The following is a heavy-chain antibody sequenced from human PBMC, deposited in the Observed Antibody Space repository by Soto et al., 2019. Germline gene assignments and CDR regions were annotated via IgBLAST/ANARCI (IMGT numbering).Heavy chain of an antibody. CDR2: IYYSGST. V-gene: IGHV4-59*02. Sequence: SETLSLTCTDSGGSVSTYYWSWIRQPPGKGLEWIAYIYYSGSTSYNPSLKSRVTISLDTSKNQFSLKLSSVTAADTAVYYCARTYDDSGPNSGGYGFDIWGPGTMVTVS. D-gene: IGHD3-22*01. J-gene: IGHJ3*02. CDR1: GGSVSTYY. CDR3: ARTYDDSGPNSGGYGFDI.